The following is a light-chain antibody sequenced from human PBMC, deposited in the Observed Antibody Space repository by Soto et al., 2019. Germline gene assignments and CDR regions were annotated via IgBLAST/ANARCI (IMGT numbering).Light chain of an antibody. CDR2: DVH. CDR3: CSYTRSGTLS. CDR1: SSDIGRYNY. Sequence: QSALTQPASVSGSPGQSITISCTGTSSDIGRYNYVSWYLHHPGQAPQLLIYDVHNRPSGISARFSGSKSGNTASLTISGLQPEDTALYYCCSYTRSGTLSLGGGTQLTVL. J-gene: IGLJ2*01. V-gene: IGLV2-14*01.